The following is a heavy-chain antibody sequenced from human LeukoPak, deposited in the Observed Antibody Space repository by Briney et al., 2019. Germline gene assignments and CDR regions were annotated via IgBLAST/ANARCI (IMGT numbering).Heavy chain of an antibody. D-gene: IGHD2-15*01. V-gene: IGHV4-39*01. J-gene: IGHJ6*03. CDR2: IYYSGST. Sequence: SETLSLTCTVSGGSISSSSYYWGWIRQPPGKGLEWIGSIYYSGSTYYNPSLKSRVTISVDTSKNQFSLKLSSVTAADTAVYYCARGRVWCSGGSCYYYYYYYMDVWGKGTTVTVSS. CDR3: ARGRVWCSGGSCYYYYYYYMDV. CDR1: GGSISSSSYY.